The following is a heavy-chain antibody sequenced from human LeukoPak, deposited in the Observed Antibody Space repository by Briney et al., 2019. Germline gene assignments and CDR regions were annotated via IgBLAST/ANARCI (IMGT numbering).Heavy chain of an antibody. J-gene: IGHJ2*01. V-gene: IGHV3-23*01. CDR2: ISGSGGST. CDR3: AKDANYYYDSSDDWYFDL. Sequence: GGSLRLSCAASGFTFSSYAMSWVRQAPGKGLEWVSAISGSGGSTYYADSVKGRITISRDNSKNTLYLQMNSLRAEDTAVYYCAKDANYYYDSSDDWYFDLWGRGTLVTVSS. D-gene: IGHD3-22*01. CDR1: GFTFSSYA.